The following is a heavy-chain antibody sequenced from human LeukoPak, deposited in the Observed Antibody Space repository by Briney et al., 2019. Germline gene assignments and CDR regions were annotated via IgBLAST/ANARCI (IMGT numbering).Heavy chain of an antibody. J-gene: IGHJ2*01. CDR1: GFTLSSYS. D-gene: IGHD2-15*01. Sequence: GGSLRLSCAASGFTLSSYSMNWVRQAPGKGLEWVSSVGGRFTISRDNAKNSLFLQMNSLRDEDTAVYYCARELGYHFDLWGRGTLVTVSS. V-gene: IGHV3-48*02. CDR3: ARELGYHFDL.